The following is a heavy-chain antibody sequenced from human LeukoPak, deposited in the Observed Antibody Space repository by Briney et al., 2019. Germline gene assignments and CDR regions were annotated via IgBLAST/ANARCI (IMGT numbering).Heavy chain of an antibody. CDR3: ASGQWLVRAFDI. J-gene: IGHJ3*02. CDR2: MNPNSGNT. D-gene: IGHD6-19*01. Sequence: ASVKVSCKASGYTFTSYDINWVRQAPGQGLEWMGWMNPNSGNTGYAQKFQGRVTMTRNTSISTAYMELSSLRSEDTAVYYCASGQWLVRAFDIWGQGTMVTVSS. CDR1: GYTFTSYD. V-gene: IGHV1-8*01.